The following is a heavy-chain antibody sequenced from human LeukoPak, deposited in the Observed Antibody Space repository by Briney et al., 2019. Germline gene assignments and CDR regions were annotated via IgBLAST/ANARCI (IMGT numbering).Heavy chain of an antibody. J-gene: IGHJ4*02. CDR1: GFTFSSYA. D-gene: IGHD1-14*01. V-gene: IGHV3-53*01. CDR2: IYSGGST. Sequence: GGSLRLSCAASGFTFSSYAMHWVRQAPGKGLEWVSVIYSGGSTYYADSVKGRFTISRDNSKNTLYLQMNSLRAEDTAVYYCAREGRYYFDYWGQGTLVTVSS. CDR3: AREGRYYFDY.